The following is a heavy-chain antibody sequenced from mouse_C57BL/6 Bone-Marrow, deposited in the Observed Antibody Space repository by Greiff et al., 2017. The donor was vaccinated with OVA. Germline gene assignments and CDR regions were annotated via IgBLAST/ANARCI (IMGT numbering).Heavy chain of an antibody. V-gene: IGHV1-76*01. CDR1: GYTFTDYY. J-gene: IGHJ4*01. D-gene: IGHD3-2*02. Sequence: VQLQQSGAELVRPGASVKLSCKASGYTFTDYYINWVKQRPGQGLEWIARIYPGSGNTYYNEKFKGKATLTAEKSSSTAYMQLSSLTSEDSAVYFCARQAQAHYAMDYWGQGTSVTVSS. CDR2: IYPGSGNT. CDR3: ARQAQAHYAMDY.